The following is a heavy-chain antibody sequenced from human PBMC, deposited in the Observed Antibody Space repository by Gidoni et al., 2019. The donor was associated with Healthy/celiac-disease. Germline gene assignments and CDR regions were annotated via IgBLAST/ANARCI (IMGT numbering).Heavy chain of an antibody. Sequence: QLQLQESGPGLVKPSETLSLTCTVSGCSISSSSYYWGWIRQPPGKGLEWIGSIYYSGSTYYNPSLKSRVTISVDTSKNQFSLKLSSVTAADTAVYYCARHHALRIPSSRQQLFVWFDPWGQGTLVTVSS. CDR1: GCSISSSSYY. D-gene: IGHD6-13*01. CDR3: ARHHALRIPSSRQQLFVWFDP. V-gene: IGHV4-39*01. J-gene: IGHJ5*02. CDR2: IYYSGST.